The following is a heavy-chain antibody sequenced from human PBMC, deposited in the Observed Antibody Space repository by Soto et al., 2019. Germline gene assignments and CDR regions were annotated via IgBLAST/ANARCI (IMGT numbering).Heavy chain of an antibody. CDR3: ARQYRSHFTIFGVVILNWFDP. J-gene: IGHJ5*02. CDR1: GGSISSSSYY. V-gene: IGHV4-39*01. D-gene: IGHD3-3*01. Sequence: SETLSLTCTVSGGSISSSSYYWGWIRQPPGKGLEWIGSIYYSGSTYYNPSLKSRVTISVDTSKNQFSLKLSSVTAADTAVYYCARQYRSHFTIFGVVILNWFDPWGQGTLVTVSS. CDR2: IYYSGST.